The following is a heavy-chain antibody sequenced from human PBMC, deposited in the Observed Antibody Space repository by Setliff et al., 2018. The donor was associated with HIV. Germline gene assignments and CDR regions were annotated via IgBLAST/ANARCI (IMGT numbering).Heavy chain of an antibody. V-gene: IGHV1-3*01. J-gene: IGHJ4*02. CDR3: ARVPYCSGGSCYRNYVDY. D-gene: IGHD2-15*01. Sequence: ASVKVSCKASGYTFSRYAMNWVRQAPGQSLEWMGWINAGSGYTKYPQKFQGRVTITSDTSASTAYMELWSLRSEDTAMYYCARVPYCSGGSCYRNYVDYWGPGTLVTVSS. CDR2: INAGSGYT. CDR1: GYTFSRYA.